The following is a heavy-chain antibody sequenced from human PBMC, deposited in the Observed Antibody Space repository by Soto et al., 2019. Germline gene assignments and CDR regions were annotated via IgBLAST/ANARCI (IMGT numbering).Heavy chain of an antibody. CDR1: GGALLDSTYY. V-gene: IGHV4-39*01. D-gene: IGHD3-22*01. CDR2: IFYSGGT. J-gene: IGHJ5*02. Sequence: PSETLSLTCTVSGGALLDSTYYWAWIRQPPGKGLEWIGTIFYSGGTFYTPSLKSRVTMSVDTSKNQFSLKLTSVTAADTAVYFCARQATGYYYGWFDPWGQGTLVTVS. CDR3: ARQATGYYYGWFDP.